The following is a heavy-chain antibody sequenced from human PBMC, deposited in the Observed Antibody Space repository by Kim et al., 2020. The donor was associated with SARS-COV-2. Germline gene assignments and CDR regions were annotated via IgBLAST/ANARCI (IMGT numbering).Heavy chain of an antibody. CDR1: GFTFSSYG. D-gene: IGHD3-9*01. J-gene: IGHJ6*01. Sequence: GGSLRLSCAASGFTFSSYGMHWVRQAPGKGLEWVAVISYDGSNKYYADSVKGRFTISRDNSKNTLYLQMNSLRAEDTAVYYCARDPHIRYFDWLGYYYYG. CDR3: ARDPHIRYFDWLGYYYYG. CDR2: ISYDGSNK. V-gene: IGHV3-33*05.